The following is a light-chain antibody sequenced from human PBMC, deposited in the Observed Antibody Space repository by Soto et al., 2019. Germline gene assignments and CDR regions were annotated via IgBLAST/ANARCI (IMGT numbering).Light chain of an antibody. J-gene: IGKJ4*01. CDR2: DAS. CDR3: QQRSDWPLS. Sequence: EIVLTQSPATLSLSPGEGATLSCRASQSVSSYVAWYQQKPGQAPRLLIYDASNRATGIPARFSGSGSGTDFTLTISRLEPEDFAVYYCQQRSDWPLSFGGGTKVEIK. V-gene: IGKV3-11*01. CDR1: QSVSSY.